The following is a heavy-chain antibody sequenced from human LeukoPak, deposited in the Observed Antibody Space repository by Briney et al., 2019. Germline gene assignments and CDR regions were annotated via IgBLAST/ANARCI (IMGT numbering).Heavy chain of an antibody. V-gene: IGHV3-23*01. Sequence: GGSLRLSCAASGFTFSSYAMSWVRQAPGKGLEWASAISGSGGSTYYADSVKGRFTISRDNSKNTLYLQMNSLRAEDTAVYYCAKDLVVRGVTDYFDYWGQGTLVTVSS. CDR3: AKDLVVRGVTDYFDY. J-gene: IGHJ4*02. CDR1: GFTFSSYA. CDR2: ISGSGGST. D-gene: IGHD3-10*01.